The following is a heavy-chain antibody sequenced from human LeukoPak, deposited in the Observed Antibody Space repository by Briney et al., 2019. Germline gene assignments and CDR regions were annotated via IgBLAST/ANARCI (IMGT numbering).Heavy chain of an antibody. D-gene: IGHD3-3*01. CDR1: YSXAXXW. V-gene: IGHV5-51*01. CDR3: ARVYDAWSGFSQYYFDY. J-gene: IGHJ4*02. CDR2: IYPDDSDV. Sequence: YSXAXXWIGWVXRXPGKGLEWMGIIYPDDSDVNYSPSFQGQVTISADRSFNTAYLQWRSLKASDTAMYYCARVYDAWSGFSQYYFDYWGQGTLVTVSS.